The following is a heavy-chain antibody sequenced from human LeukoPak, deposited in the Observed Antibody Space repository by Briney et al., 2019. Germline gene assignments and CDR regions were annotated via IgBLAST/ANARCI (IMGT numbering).Heavy chain of an antibody. CDR1: GGSISSYY. CDR2: IYYSGST. CDR3: ARGPSSGSLLADYYYYYYMDV. J-gene: IGHJ6*03. D-gene: IGHD3-10*01. Sequence: SETLSLTCTVSGGSISSYYWSWIRQPPGKGLEWIGYIYYSGSTNYNPSLKSRVTISVDTSKNQFSLKLSSVTAADTAVYYCARGPSSGSLLADYYYYYYMDVWGKGTTVTISS. V-gene: IGHV4-59*01.